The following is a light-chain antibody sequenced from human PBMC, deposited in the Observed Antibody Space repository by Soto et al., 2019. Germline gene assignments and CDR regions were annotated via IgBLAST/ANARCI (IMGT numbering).Light chain of an antibody. CDR1: QGVSSTY. Sequence: EIVLTQSPGTLSLSPGERATLSCRASQGVSSTYLAWYQQKPGQAPRLLIYGASFRAIGIPDRFSGSGSGTDFTLTISRLEPEDFAVYYCQHFGGSSRTFGQGTKVEIK. J-gene: IGKJ1*01. CDR2: GAS. CDR3: QHFGGSSRT. V-gene: IGKV3-20*01.